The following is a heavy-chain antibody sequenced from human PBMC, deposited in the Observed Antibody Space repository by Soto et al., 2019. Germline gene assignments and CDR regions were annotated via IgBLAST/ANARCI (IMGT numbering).Heavy chain of an antibody. Sequence: GASVKVSCKASGYTFTSYGISWVRQAPGQGLEWMGWISAYNGNTNYAQKLQGRVTMTTDPSTSTAYMELRSLRSDDTAVYYCARFGGLRFLEWSDFDYWGQGPLVTVSS. D-gene: IGHD3-3*01. CDR1: GYTFTSYG. CDR3: ARFGGLRFLEWSDFDY. CDR2: ISAYNGNT. V-gene: IGHV1-18*01. J-gene: IGHJ4*02.